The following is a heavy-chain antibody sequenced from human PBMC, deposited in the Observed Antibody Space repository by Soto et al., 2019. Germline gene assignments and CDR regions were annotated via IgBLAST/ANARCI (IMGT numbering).Heavy chain of an antibody. CDR3: AKDAHGSGSSPFDY. CDR2: ISGSGGST. J-gene: IGHJ4*02. V-gene: IGHV3-23*01. Sequence: LSLTCAASGFTFSSYAMSWVRQAPGKGLEWVSAISGSGGSTYYADSVKGRFTISRDNSKNTLYLQMNSLRAEDTAVYYCAKDAHGSGSSPFDYWGQGTLVTVSS. CDR1: GFTFSSYA. D-gene: IGHD3-10*01.